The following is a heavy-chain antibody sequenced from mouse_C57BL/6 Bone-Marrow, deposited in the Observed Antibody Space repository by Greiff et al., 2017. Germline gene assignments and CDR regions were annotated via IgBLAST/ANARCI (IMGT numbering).Heavy chain of an antibody. D-gene: IGHD2-3*01. CDR3: ARSGYYWDYFDD. CDR1: GYTFTSYG. V-gene: IGHV1-81*01. Sequence: VQGVESGAELARPGASVKLSCKASGYTFTSYGISWVKQRTGPGLEWIGEIYPRSGNTYYNEKFKGKATLTADKSSSTAYMELRSLTSEDSAVYFCARSGYYWDYFDDWGQGTTLTVSS. CDR2: IYPRSGNT. J-gene: IGHJ2*01.